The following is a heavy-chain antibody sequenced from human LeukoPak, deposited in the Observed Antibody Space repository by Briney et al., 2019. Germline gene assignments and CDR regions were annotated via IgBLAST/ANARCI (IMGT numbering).Heavy chain of an antibody. CDR1: GYTFIHYN. CDR3: TTDRVDRSFDV. V-gene: IGHV1-69-2*01. Sequence: GASVRVSFKDSGYTFIHYNIHWVHYAPGKGLEWMGRIDTEDGETIYAERFQGRVTITADTSTNTAYMELTSLRSDDTAVYYCTTDRVDRSFDVWGKGTAVSVSS. CDR2: IDTEDGET. J-gene: IGHJ6*04. D-gene: IGHD3-10*01.